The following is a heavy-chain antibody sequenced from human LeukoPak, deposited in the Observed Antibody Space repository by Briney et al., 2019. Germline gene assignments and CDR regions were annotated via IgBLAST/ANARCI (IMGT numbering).Heavy chain of an antibody. D-gene: IGHD6-19*01. CDR2: IYPGDSDT. V-gene: IGHV5-51*01. Sequence: GESLKISCKGSGYSFTSYWIGWVRQMPGKGLEWMGIIYPGDSDTRYSPSFQGQVTISADKSISTAYLQWSSLKAPDTAMYYCARRGRIAVAGTHYYYMDVWGKGTTVTVSS. J-gene: IGHJ6*03. CDR1: GYSFTSYW. CDR3: ARRGRIAVAGTHYYYMDV.